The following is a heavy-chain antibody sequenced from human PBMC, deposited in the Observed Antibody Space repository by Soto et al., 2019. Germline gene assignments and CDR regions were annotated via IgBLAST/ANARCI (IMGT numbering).Heavy chain of an antibody. D-gene: IGHD1-26*01. J-gene: IGHJ4*02. V-gene: IGHV3-30*18. CDR1: GFTFSDYG. CDR3: GKALRGSSYYVPDD. CDR2: ISNDGSEK. Sequence: QVQLLDAGGGVVQPGRSLRLTCVASGFTFSDYGMHWVRQAPGKGLEWVAVISNDGSEKYYADSLKDRFTISRDNSVNTLYLEVNSLTTEDTAVYYCGKALRGSSYYVPDDGGQGTLVTVSS.